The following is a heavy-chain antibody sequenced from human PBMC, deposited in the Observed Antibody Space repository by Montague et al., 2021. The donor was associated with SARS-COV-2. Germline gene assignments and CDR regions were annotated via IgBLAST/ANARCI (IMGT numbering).Heavy chain of an antibody. Sequence: CAISGDSVSTHSGTWNWVRLSPSRGLEWLGRTYYRSEWYSDYSVSVKSRISINPDTSKNQFSLQLNSVTPEDTAVYYCARAERGSCGDGNCYQYFFNYWCQGTLVTVSS. V-gene: IGHV6-1*01. CDR2: TYYRSEWYS. CDR3: ARAERGSCGDGNCYQYFFNY. CDR1: GDSVSTHSGT. D-gene: IGHD2-15*01. J-gene: IGHJ4*02.